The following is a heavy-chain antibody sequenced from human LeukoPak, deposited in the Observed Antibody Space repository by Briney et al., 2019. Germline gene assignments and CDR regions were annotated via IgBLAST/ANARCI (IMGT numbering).Heavy chain of an antibody. CDR2: ISTYNGNT. D-gene: IGHD5-12*01. CDR1: GYAFTSYD. J-gene: IGHJ4*02. V-gene: IGHV1-18*01. Sequence: GASVKVSCKASGYAFTSYDISWVRQAPGQGLEWMGWISTYNGNTNYAQKLQGRVTMTTDTSTSTAYMELRSLRSDDTVVYYCARDVVPVYSGYDVSHFDYWGQGTLVTVSS. CDR3: ARDVVPVYSGYDVSHFDY.